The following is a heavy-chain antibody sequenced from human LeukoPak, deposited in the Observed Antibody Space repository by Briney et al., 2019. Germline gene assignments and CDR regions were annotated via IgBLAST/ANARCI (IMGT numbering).Heavy chain of an antibody. J-gene: IGHJ4*02. CDR1: GFTLSSYG. D-gene: IGHD3-9*01. Sequence: GGSLRLSCAASGFTLSSYGMHWVRQAPGKGLEWVAVISYDGSNKYYADSVKGRFTISRDNSKNTLYLQMNSLRAEDTAVYYCARGAPGYYDILTGYPKTFDYWGQGTLVTVSS. CDR2: ISYDGSNK. V-gene: IGHV3-30*19. CDR3: ARGAPGYYDILTGYPKTFDY.